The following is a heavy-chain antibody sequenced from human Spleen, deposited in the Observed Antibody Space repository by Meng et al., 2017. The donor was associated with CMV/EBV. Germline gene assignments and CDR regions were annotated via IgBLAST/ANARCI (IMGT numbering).Heavy chain of an antibody. D-gene: IGHD5-24*01. CDR1: GGSVSSGSYY. Sequence: SETLSLTCTVSGGSVSSGSYYWSWIRQPPGKGLEWIGYIYSSGSTNYNPSLKSRVTISVDTSKNQFSLKLNSVTTADTAVYYCAREGDGGYFDYWGQGTLVTVSS. V-gene: IGHV4-61*01. CDR2: IYSSGST. J-gene: IGHJ4*02. CDR3: AREGDGGYFDY.